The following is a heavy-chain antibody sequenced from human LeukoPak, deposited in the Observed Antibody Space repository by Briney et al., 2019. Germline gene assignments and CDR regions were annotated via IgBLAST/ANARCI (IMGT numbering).Heavy chain of an antibody. CDR1: GFTFTNYA. CDR3: AKGAEIDL. Sequence: GGSLRLSCATSGFTFTNYAMNWVRQAPGKGLEWGSAVTGPGDTTYYADSVKGRFFMSREDSKTTVYLQMNSLRAEDTAIYYCAKGAEIDLWGQGTLVTVSS. D-gene: IGHD3-16*01. CDR2: VTGPGDTT. J-gene: IGHJ5*02. V-gene: IGHV3-23*01.